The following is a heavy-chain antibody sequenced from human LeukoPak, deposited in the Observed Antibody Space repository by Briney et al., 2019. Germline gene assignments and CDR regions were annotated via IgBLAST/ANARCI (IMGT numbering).Heavy chain of an antibody. D-gene: IGHD2-15*01. CDR3: VSEVHRYCRGGSCYFND. Sequence: SVKVSCKASGGTFSSYAISWVRQAPGQGLEWMGRIIPIFGTANYAQKFQGRVTITTDESTSTVYMELSSLRAEDTAVYHCVSEVHRYCRGGSCYFNDWGQGTLVTLSS. CDR1: GGTFSSYA. V-gene: IGHV1-69*05. CDR2: IIPIFGTA. J-gene: IGHJ4*02.